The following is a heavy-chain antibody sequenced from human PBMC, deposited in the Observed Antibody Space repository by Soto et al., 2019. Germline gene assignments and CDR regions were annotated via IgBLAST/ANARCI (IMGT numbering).Heavy chain of an antibody. D-gene: IGHD1-1*01. CDR2: IYHSGST. J-gene: IGHJ5*02. CDR1: GGSISSGGYS. Sequence: QLQLQESGSGLVRPSQTLSLTCAVSGGSISSGGYSWNWIRQPPGKGLEWIGYIYHSGSTLYNPPLKMRVTTSVDKSKNQFSLKLSSVAAADTAVYYCARDQLEGNWFDPWGQGTLVTVSS. CDR3: ARDQLEGNWFDP. V-gene: IGHV4-30-2*01.